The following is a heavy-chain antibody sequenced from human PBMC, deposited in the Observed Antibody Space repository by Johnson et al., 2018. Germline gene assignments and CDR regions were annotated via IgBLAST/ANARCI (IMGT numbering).Heavy chain of an antibody. CDR1: GFTFSDYW. V-gene: IGHV3-74*02. D-gene: IGHD6-6*01. Sequence: VQLVQSGGGLVQPGGSLRLSCPVTGFTFSDYWMHWVRQAPGEGLVWVSRLSGDGSSAYYADSVKVRFTISRDNAKNALFLQMNSLTVDDPAVYYCAELSSSTFDIWGQGTVVTVSS. CDR2: LSGDGSSA. CDR3: AELSSSTFDI. J-gene: IGHJ3*02.